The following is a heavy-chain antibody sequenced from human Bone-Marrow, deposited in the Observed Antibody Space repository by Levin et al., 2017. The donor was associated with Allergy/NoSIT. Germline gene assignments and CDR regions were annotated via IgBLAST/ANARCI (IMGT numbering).Heavy chain of an antibody. CDR1: GFNFGDHY. V-gene: IGHV3-72*01. CDR3: ARLSGSHSVGYYFDS. D-gene: IGHD1-26*01. Sequence: GESLKISCAASGFNFGDHYLDWVRQAPGKGLEWVGRSRNRANSYSPQYAASVEGRFTISRDDSMNTLFLHMSSLKIEDTAVYFCARLSGSHSVGYYFDSWGQGTLVAVSS. CDR2: SRNRANSYSP. J-gene: IGHJ4*02.